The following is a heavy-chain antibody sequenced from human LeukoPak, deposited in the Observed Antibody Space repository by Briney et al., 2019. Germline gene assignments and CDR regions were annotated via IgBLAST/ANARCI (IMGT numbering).Heavy chain of an antibody. V-gene: IGHV4-59*01. CDR3: SRGGYIYGGHNWFDP. Sequence: PSGTLSLSCAVSGVTISSYYWSWIRQAPGKGLEWIAYISNSGSTNYNPSLKSRVTISVDTSNQQLSLRLSSVTAADTGVYYCSRGGYIYGGHNWFDPWGQGTLVTVSS. D-gene: IGHD5-18*01. CDR1: GVTISSYY. J-gene: IGHJ5*02. CDR2: ISNSGST.